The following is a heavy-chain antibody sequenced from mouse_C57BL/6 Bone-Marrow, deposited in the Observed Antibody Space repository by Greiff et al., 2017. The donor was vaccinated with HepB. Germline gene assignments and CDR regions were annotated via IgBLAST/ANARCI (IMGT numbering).Heavy chain of an antibody. D-gene: IGHD1-1*01. Sequence: EVQRVESVAELVRPGASVKLSCTASGFNIKNTYMHWVKQRPEQGLEWIGRIDPANGNTKYAPKFQGKATITADTSSNTAYLQLSSLTSEDTAIYYCASTVVAMDWYFDVWGTGTTVTVSS. CDR3: ASTVVAMDWYFDV. CDR1: GFNIKNTY. J-gene: IGHJ1*03. V-gene: IGHV14-3*01. CDR2: IDPANGNT.